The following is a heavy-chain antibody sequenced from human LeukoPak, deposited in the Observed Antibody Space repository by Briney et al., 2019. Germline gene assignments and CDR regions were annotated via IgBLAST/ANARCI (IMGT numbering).Heavy chain of an antibody. CDR2: ISGSGGST. V-gene: IGHV3-23*01. Sequence: PGGSLRLSCAASGFTFSSYAMSWVRQAPGKGLEWVSAISGSGGSTYYADSVKGRFTISRDNSKNTLYLQMNSLRVEDTAVYYCAKEELLWFGESYALYYYYGMDVWGQGTTVTVSS. CDR1: GFTFSSYA. D-gene: IGHD3-10*01. CDR3: AKEELLWFGESYALYYYYGMDV. J-gene: IGHJ6*02.